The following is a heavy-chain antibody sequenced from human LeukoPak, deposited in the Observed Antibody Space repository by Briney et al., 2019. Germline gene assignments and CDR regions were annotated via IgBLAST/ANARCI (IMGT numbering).Heavy chain of an antibody. CDR1: DGSISSYF. CDR2: IYYSGST. CDR3: ARGSIAASLLNDY. Sequence: SETLSLTCTVSDGSISSYFWSWIRQPPGKGLEWIGYIYYSGSTNYNPSLKSRVTISVDTSKNQFSLKLSSVTAADTAVYYCARGSIAASLLNDYWGQGALVTVSS. V-gene: IGHV4-59*01. J-gene: IGHJ4*02. D-gene: IGHD6-13*01.